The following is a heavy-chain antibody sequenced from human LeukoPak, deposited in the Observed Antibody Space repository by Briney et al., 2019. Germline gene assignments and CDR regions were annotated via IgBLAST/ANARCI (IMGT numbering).Heavy chain of an antibody. D-gene: IGHD2-8*01. CDR3: ARESVYYQVSYFDY. CDR2: IIPILGIA. J-gene: IGHJ4*02. CDR1: GGTFSSYA. V-gene: IGHV1-69*04. Sequence: SVKVSCKASGGTFSSYAISCVRQAPGQGLECMGRIIPILGIANYAQKFQGRVTITADKSTSTTYMELSSLRSEDTDVYYCARESVYYQVSYFDYWGQGTLVTVSS.